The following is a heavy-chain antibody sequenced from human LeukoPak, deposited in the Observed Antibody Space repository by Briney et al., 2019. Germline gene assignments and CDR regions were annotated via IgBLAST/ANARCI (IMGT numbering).Heavy chain of an antibody. D-gene: IGHD3-16*02. V-gene: IGHV4-59*01. J-gene: IGHJ4*02. CDR3: AGGEARGYPFDY. Sequence: SETLSLTCTVSGGSISSYYWSWIRQPPGKGLEWIGYIYYSGSTNYNPSLKSRVTISVDTSKNQFSLKLSSVTAADTAVYYCAGGEARGYPFDYWGQGTLVTVSS. CDR1: GGSISSYY. CDR2: IYYSGST.